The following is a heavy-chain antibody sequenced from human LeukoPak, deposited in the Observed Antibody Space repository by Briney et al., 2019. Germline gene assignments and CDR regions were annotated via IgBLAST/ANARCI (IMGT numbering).Heavy chain of an antibody. D-gene: IGHD3-9*01. J-gene: IGHJ4*02. V-gene: IGHV3-30*04. Sequence: QPGRSLRLSRAASGFTFSSYAMHWVPQAPGKGLEWVAVISYDGSNKYYADSVKGRFTISRDNSENTLYLQMNSLRAEDTAVYYCARGGDILTGYYYYFDYWGQGALVTVSS. CDR1: GFTFSSYA. CDR3: ARGGDILTGYYYYFDY. CDR2: ISYDGSNK.